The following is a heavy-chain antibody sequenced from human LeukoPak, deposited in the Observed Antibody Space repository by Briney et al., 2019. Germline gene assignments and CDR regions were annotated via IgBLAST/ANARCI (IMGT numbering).Heavy chain of an antibody. CDR2: IYYSGST. CDR1: GGSISSGSYY. D-gene: IGHD6-13*01. Sequence: PSETLSLTCTVSGGSISSGSYYWSWIRQPPGKGLEWIGYIYYSGSTNYNPSLKSRVTISVDTSKNQFSLKLSSVTAADTAVYYCARTYYLRPPIAAAPRERQIWFDPWGQGTLVTVSS. V-gene: IGHV4-61*01. J-gene: IGHJ5*02. CDR3: ARTYYLRPPIAAAPRERQIWFDP.